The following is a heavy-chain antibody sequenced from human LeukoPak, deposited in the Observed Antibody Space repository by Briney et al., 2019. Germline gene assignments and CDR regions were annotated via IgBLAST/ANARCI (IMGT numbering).Heavy chain of an antibody. CDR2: IGSSGSTI. J-gene: IGHJ3*02. Sequence: PGGSLRLSCAASGFTFSSYEMNWVRQAPGKGLEWVSYIGSSGSTIYYADSVKGRFTISRDNAKNSLYLQMNSLRAEDTAVYYCARGSIVVVTNYDAFDIWGQGTMVTVSS. CDR1: GFTFSSYE. CDR3: ARGSIVVVTNYDAFDI. V-gene: IGHV3-48*03. D-gene: IGHD3-22*01.